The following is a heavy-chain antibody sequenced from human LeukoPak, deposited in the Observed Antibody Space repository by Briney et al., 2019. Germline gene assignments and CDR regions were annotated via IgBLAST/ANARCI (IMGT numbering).Heavy chain of an antibody. CDR2: IKQDGSEK. D-gene: IGHD3-22*01. CDR1: GFTLSSYW. J-gene: IGHJ4*02. CDR3: ARDPLADYYDSSGYFDY. Sequence: GGSLRLSCAASGFTLSSYWMSWVRQAPGKGLEWVANIKQDGSEKYYVDSVKGRFTISRDNAKNSLYLQMNSLRAEDTAVYYCARDPLADYYDSSGYFDYWGQGTLVTVSS. V-gene: IGHV3-7*01.